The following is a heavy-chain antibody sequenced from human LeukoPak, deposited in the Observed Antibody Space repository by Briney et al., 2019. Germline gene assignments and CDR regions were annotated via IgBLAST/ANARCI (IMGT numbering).Heavy chain of an antibody. CDR2: IYYSGST. CDR1: GGSISSGGYY. V-gene: IGHV4-31*03. CDR3: ARDSRGYQTPWWY. J-gene: IGHJ4*02. Sequence: PSETLSLTCTVSGGSISSGGYYWSWIRQHPGKGLEWIGKIYYSGSTNYNPSLKSRVTISVDTSKNQFSLKLSSVTAADTAVYYCARDSRGYQTPWWYWGQGTLVTVSS. D-gene: IGHD5-18*01.